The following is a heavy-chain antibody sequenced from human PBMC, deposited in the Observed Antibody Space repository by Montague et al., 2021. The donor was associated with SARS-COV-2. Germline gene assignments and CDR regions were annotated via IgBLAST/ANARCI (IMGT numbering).Heavy chain of an antibody. CDR2: TYYRSKWYN. D-gene: IGHD2-2*01. V-gene: IGHV6-1*01. CDR1: GDSVSSNIAT. CDR3: ARIPVGSKYYFDF. J-gene: IGHJ4*02. Sequence: CAISGDSVSSNIATWNWIRQSPSRGLEWLGRTYYRSKWYNDYAEXVKSRITIDPDTSKHQFSLHLNSVTPVDTAVYYCARIPVGSKYYFDFWGQGTLATVSS.